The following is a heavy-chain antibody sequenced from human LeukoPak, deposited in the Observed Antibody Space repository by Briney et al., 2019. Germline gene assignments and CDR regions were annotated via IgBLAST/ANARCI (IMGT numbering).Heavy chain of an antibody. Sequence: ASVTVSCKSSVFILSNYGINWVRQAPGQGLEWMEWISDYSNNTNYAQNLQGRVTMSTDTSTNTAYMELRSLRSDDTAVYYCARGFPSGKQWLTNWGQGTLVTVSS. CDR2: ISDYSNNT. J-gene: IGHJ4*02. D-gene: IGHD6-19*01. CDR3: ARGFPSGKQWLTN. V-gene: IGHV1-18*01. CDR1: VFILSNYG.